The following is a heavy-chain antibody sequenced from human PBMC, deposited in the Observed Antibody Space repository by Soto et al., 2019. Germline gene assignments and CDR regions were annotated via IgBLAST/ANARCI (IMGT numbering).Heavy chain of an antibody. CDR2: ISYGGNT. Sequence: QVQLQESGPGLVKPSQTLSLTCTVSGGSINSGGYCWSWIRQHPGKGLDWIGCISYGGNTSYNPSLKSHVTISVDTSKNQFSLKLTSVTAADTAVYYCSRGILVWGQGALITVSS. D-gene: IGHD5-18*01. CDR1: GGSINSGGYC. V-gene: IGHV4-31*01. J-gene: IGHJ4*02. CDR3: SRGILV.